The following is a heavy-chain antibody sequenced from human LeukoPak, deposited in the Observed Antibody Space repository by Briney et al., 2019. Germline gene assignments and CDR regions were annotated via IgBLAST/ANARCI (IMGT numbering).Heavy chain of an antibody. J-gene: IGHJ6*03. V-gene: IGHV5-51*01. D-gene: IGHD6-13*01. CDR3: ARHVAGEYYYYYYMDV. CDR2: IYPGDSDT. CDR1: GYSSTSYW. Sequence: GESLKISCKGSGYSSTSYWIGWVRQMPGKGLEWMGIIYPGDSDTRYSPSFQGQVTISADKSISTAYLQWSSLKASDTAMYYCARHVAGEYYYYYYMDVWGKGTTVTVSS.